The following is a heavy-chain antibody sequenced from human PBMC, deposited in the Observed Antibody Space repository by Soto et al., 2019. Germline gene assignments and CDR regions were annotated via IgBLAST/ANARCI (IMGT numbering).Heavy chain of an antibody. V-gene: IGHV5-51*01. CDR1: GYSFINYW. D-gene: IGHD3-16*01. CDR2: IYPGDSDT. CDR3: ARHFYDYLDY. Sequence: LKISCKASGYSFINYWIAWVRQMPGKGLEWVGFIYPGDSDTRYSPSFQGQVTISVDKPINTAYLHWSSLKASDTAMYYCARHFYDYLDYWGQGTLVTVSS. J-gene: IGHJ4*02.